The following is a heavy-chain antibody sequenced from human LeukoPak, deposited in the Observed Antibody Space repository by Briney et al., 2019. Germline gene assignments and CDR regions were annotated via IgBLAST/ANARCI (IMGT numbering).Heavy chain of an antibody. Sequence: PGGSLRLSCAASGFTFSSYAMSWVRQAPGKGLEWVSAISGSGGSTYYADSVKGRFTISRDNSKNTLYLQMNSLRAEDTAVYYCAKANTAMVNHYYYGMDVWGQGTTVTVSS. CDR2: ISGSGGST. V-gene: IGHV3-23*01. CDR3: AKANTAMVNHYYYGMDV. D-gene: IGHD5-18*01. CDR1: GFTFSSYA. J-gene: IGHJ6*02.